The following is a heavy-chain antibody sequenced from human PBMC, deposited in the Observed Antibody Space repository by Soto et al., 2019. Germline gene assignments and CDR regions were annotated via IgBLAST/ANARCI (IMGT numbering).Heavy chain of an antibody. CDR3: ARGLMVQGYGDSILFDY. D-gene: IGHD4-17*01. J-gene: IGHJ4*02. CDR2: IYYSGST. CDR1: GGSISSGGYY. Sequence: QVQLQESGPGLVKPSQTLSLTCTVSGGSISSGGYYWSWIRQHPGKGLEWIGCIYYSGSTYYNPSLKSRVTISVDTSKNQFSLKLSSVTAADTAVYYCARGLMVQGYGDSILFDYWGQGTLVTVSS. V-gene: IGHV4-31*03.